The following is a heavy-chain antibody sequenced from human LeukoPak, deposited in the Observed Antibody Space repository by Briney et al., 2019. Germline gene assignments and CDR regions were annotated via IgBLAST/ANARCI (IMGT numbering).Heavy chain of an antibody. CDR3: ARRYSSSWYSETDY. J-gene: IGHJ4*02. CDR1: GFTFSSYSMN. CDR2: IYYSGST. D-gene: IGHD6-13*01. V-gene: IGHV4-39*01. Sequence: GSLRLSCAASGFTFSSYSMNWVRQPPGKGLVWIGSIYYSGSTSYNPSLKSRVTISVDTSKNQFSLKLSSVTAADTAVYYCARRYSSSWYSETDYWGQGTLVTVSS.